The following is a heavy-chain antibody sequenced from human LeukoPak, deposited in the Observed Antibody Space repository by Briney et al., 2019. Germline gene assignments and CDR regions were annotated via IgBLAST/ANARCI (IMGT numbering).Heavy chain of an antibody. V-gene: IGHV4-39*01. CDR3: ASRMYSSSSRLNFDY. CDR2: IYYSGST. Sequence: PSETLSLTCTVSGGSISSSSYYWGWIRQPPGKGLEWNGSIYYSGSTYYNPSLKSRVTISVDTSKNQFSLKLSSVTAADTAVYYCASRMYSSSSRLNFDYWGQGTLVTVSS. CDR1: GGSISSSSYY. D-gene: IGHD6-6*01. J-gene: IGHJ4*02.